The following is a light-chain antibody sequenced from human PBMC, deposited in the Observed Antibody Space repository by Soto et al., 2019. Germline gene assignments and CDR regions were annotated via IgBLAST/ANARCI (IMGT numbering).Light chain of an antibody. CDR3: MQRIEFPHT. CDR2: TLS. J-gene: IGKJ4*01. Sequence: DIVMTQSPLSLTVTPGEPASISCRSSQNLLDNEDGNTYLDWYLQKPGQSPQLLIYTLSYRASXVXDXSSGSGSGTDFTLRISRVEAEDVGVYYCMQRIEFPHTFGGGTKVEIK. V-gene: IGKV2-40*01. CDR1: QNLLDNEDGNTY.